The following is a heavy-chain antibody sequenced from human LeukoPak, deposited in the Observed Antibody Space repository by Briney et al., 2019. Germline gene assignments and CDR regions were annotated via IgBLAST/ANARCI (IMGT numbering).Heavy chain of an antibody. CDR3: ARGLYYYDSSGPLFDY. CDR2: IIPIFGTA. V-gene: IGHV1-69*01. CDR1: GGTFSSYA. D-gene: IGHD3-22*01. J-gene: IGHJ4*02. Sequence: ASVKVSCKASGGTFSSYAISWVRQAPGQGLEWMGGIIPIFGTANYAQKFQGRVTITADESTSTAYMELSSLRSEDTAVYYCARGLYYYDSSGPLFDYWGQGTLVTVSS.